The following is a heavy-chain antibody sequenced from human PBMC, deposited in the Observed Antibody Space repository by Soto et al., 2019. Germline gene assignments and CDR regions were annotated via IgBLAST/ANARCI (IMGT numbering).Heavy chain of an antibody. J-gene: IGHJ4*02. CDR1: GFTFSRYA. CDR3: ARADGYPFYFDY. Sequence: LRLSCEASGFTFSRYAMSWVRQAPGKGLEWVSAISGSTTGGHTYYTDSVKGRFTISRDTSKNTLSLQMNSLRAEDTAIYYCARADGYPFYFDYWGQGTLVTVSS. V-gene: IGHV3-23*01. CDR2: ISGSTTGGHT. D-gene: IGHD2-21*02.